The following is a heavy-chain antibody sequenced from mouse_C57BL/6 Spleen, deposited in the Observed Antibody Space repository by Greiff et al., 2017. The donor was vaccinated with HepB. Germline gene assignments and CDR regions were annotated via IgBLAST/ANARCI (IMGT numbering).Heavy chain of an antibody. CDR3: ARAGHRDWYFDV. J-gene: IGHJ1*03. Sequence: QVQLQQSGTELVKPGASVKLSCKASGYTFTSYWMHWVKQRPGQGLEWIGNINPSNGGTNYNEKFKSKATLTVDKSSSTAYMQLSSLTSEDSAVYYCARAGHRDWYFDVWGTGTTVTVSS. V-gene: IGHV1-53*01. CDR1: GYTFTSYW. D-gene: IGHD2-14*01. CDR2: INPSNGGT.